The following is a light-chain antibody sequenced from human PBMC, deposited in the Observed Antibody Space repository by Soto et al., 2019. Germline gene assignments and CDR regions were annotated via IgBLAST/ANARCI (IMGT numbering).Light chain of an antibody. J-gene: IGKJ5*01. CDR3: QQYYSYPPT. CDR1: QGISSD. V-gene: IGKV1-8*01. Sequence: AIRMTQSPSSLSASTGDRVTITCRASQGISSDLAWYQQKPGKAPKLLIYAASTLQSGVPSRFSGSGSGTDFTLTISCLQSEDFATYYCQQYYSYPPTFGQGTRLEI. CDR2: AAS.